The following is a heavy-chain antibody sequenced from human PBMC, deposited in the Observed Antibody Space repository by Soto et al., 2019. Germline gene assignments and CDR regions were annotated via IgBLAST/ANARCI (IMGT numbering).Heavy chain of an antibody. J-gene: IGHJ4*02. V-gene: IGHV3-74*01. CDR3: ARYPYDSSGFFDY. D-gene: IGHD3-22*01. CDR2: INSDGRST. CDR1: GFTFSSFW. Sequence: EVQLVESGGGLVQPGGSLRLSCAASGFTFSSFWMHWVRQIPGKGLVWVSRINSDGRSTTYADSVKGRFTISRDNAKNTLYLQMISLRAEDTAVYYCARYPYDSSGFFDYWGQGTLVTVSS.